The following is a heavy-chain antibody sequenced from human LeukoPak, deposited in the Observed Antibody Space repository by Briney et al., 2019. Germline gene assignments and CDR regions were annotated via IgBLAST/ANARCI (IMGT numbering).Heavy chain of an antibody. Sequence: PGRSLRLSCAASGFTFSSYGMHWVRQAPGKGLEWVAVISYDGSNKYYADSVKGRFTISRDNSKNTLYLQMNSLRAEDTAVYYCAKAGPHYYDSSGFWYWGQGTLVTVSS. CDR1: GFTFSSYG. V-gene: IGHV3-30*18. J-gene: IGHJ4*02. CDR2: ISYDGSNK. CDR3: AKAGPHYYDSSGFWY. D-gene: IGHD3-22*01.